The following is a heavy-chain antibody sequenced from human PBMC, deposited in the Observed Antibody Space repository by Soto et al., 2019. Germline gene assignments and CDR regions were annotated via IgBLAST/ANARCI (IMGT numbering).Heavy chain of an antibody. CDR3: ASLDYVAAFDI. V-gene: IGHV4-34*01. D-gene: IGHD4-17*01. CDR2: INHSGST. CDR1: GGSFSDYY. Sequence: SETLSLTCAVYGGSFSDYYWSWIRQPPGKGLEWIGEINHSGSTNYNPSLKSRVTISVDTSKNQFSLKLSSVTAVDTAVYYCASLDYVAAFDIWGQGTMVTVSS. J-gene: IGHJ3*02.